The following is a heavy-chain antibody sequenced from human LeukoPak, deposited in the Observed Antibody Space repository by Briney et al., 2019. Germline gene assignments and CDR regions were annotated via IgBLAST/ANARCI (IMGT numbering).Heavy chain of an antibody. CDR3: ARGGTYYDILTDPSDY. J-gene: IGHJ4*02. D-gene: IGHD3-9*01. V-gene: IGHV3-30*04. CDR2: ISYDGSNK. Sequence: GGSLRLSCAASGFTFSSYAMHWVRQAPGKGLEWVAVISYDGSNKYYADSVKGRFTISGDNSKNTLYLQMNSLRAEDTAVYYCARGGTYYDILTDPSDYWGQGTLVTVSS. CDR1: GFTFSSYA.